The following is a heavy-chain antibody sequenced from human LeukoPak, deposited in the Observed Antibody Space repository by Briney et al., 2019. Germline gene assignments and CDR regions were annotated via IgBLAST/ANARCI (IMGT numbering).Heavy chain of an antibody. CDR2: INSDGSSI. CDR3: AKLAPSVRIAVAGGDY. CDR1: GFTFSGYW. J-gene: IGHJ4*02. Sequence: GGSLRLSCGASGFTFSGYWMHWVRQTPGKGLVWVSRINSDGSSISYADSVKGRFTIARDNAKNTLYLQMNSLRAEDTAVYYCAKLAPSVRIAVAGGDYWGQGTLVTVSS. D-gene: IGHD6-19*01. V-gene: IGHV3-74*01.